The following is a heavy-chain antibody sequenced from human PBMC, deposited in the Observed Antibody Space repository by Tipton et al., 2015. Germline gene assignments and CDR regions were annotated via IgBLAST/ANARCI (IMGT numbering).Heavy chain of an antibody. D-gene: IGHD4-17*01. CDR3: ASLSGDYARVGGYFDY. CDR1: GDSITSIGYY. Sequence: TLSLTCTVSGDSITSIGYYWSWIRQYPGKGLECMGYIYYTGSPYYNPSLKSRLTLSVDTSKNQFSLELSSVTAADTAVYYCASLSGDYARVGGYFDYWGQGTLVTVSS. J-gene: IGHJ4*02. CDR2: IYYTGSP. V-gene: IGHV4-31*03.